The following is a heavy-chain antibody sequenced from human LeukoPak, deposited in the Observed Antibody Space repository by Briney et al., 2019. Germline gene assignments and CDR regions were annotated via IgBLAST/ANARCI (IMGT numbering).Heavy chain of an antibody. V-gene: IGHV3-74*01. CDR3: ARVSLSSGCLSN. D-gene: IGHD6-19*01. CDR1: GFTFSNYW. Sequence: GGSLRLSCAASGFTFSNYWMHWVRQAPGKGLVWVSRISSDESITSYADFVKGRFTISRDNAKNTLFLQMSGLRAEDTAVYYCARVSLSSGCLSNWGQGTLVTVSS. J-gene: IGHJ4*02. CDR2: ISSDESIT.